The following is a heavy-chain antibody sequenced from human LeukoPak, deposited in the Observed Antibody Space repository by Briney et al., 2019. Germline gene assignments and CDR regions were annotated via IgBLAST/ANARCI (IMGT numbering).Heavy chain of an antibody. J-gene: IGHJ3*02. D-gene: IGHD3-10*01. V-gene: IGHV3-7*01. CDR1: GFTFSSYW. CDR2: IKQDGSEK. Sequence: PGGSLRLSCAASGFTFSSYWMSWVRQAPGKGLEWVANIKQDGSEKYYVDSVKGRFTISRDNAKNSLYLQMNSLRAEDTAVYYCARGEWFGDDAFDIWGQGTMVTVSS. CDR3: ARGEWFGDDAFDI.